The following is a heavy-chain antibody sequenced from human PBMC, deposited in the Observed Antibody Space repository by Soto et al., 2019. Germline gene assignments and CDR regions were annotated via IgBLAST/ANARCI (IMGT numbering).Heavy chain of an antibody. CDR3: VRHAQWIIRAY. CDR1: GGSISSAGYY. J-gene: IGHJ4*02. V-gene: IGHV4-31*03. Sequence: TSETLSLTCTVSGGSISSAGYYWSWIRQHPGKGLEWIGYIYYSGSTYYNPSLKSRVTISVDTSKNQFSLKLSSVTAADTAVYYCVRHAQWIIRAYWGQGTLVTVSS. CDR2: IYYSGST. D-gene: IGHD5-12*01.